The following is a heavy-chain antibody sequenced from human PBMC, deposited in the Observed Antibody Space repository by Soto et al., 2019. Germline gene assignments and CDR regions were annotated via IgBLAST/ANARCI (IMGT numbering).Heavy chain of an antibody. CDR1: GGSISSYY. CDR3: ARDLRSSYYYYGMDV. J-gene: IGHJ6*02. CDR2: IYYSGST. V-gene: IGHV4-59*01. Sequence: SETLSLTCTVSGGSISSYYWSWIRQPPGKGLEWIGYIYYSGSTNYNPSLKSRVTISVDTSKNQFSLKLSSVTAADTAVYYCARDLRSSYYYYGMDVWGQGTTVT.